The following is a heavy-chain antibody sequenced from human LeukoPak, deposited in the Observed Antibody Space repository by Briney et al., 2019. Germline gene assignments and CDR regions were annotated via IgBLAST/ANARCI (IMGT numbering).Heavy chain of an antibody. CDR3: ARVYSYDLPPFDP. V-gene: IGHV1-2*02. J-gene: IGHJ5*02. D-gene: IGHD5-18*01. CDR1: GYTFTGYY. Sequence: ASVKVSCKASGYTFTGYYMHWVRQAPGQGLEWMGWINPNSGGTNYAQKFQGRVTMTRDTSISTAYMELSRLRSDDTAVYYRARVYSYDLPPFDPWGQGTLVTVSS. CDR2: INPNSGGT.